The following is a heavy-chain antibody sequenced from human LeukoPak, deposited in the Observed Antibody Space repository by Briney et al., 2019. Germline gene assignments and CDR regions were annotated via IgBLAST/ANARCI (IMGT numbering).Heavy chain of an antibody. CDR2: VKSKSEGGTT. CDR1: GFTFSKAW. CDR3: ATGWQLIDF. Sequence: GGSLRLSCAASGFTFSKAWMSWVRQAPGKGLEYLGRVKSKSEGGTTDYAAPVKGRFSISRDDSKSTLYLQLNSLKTEDTAVYYCATGWQLIDFWGQGTLVTVSS. V-gene: IGHV3-15*01. D-gene: IGHD6-13*01. J-gene: IGHJ4*02.